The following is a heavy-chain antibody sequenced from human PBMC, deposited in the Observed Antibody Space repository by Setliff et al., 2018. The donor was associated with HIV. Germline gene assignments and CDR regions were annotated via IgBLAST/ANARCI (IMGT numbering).Heavy chain of an antibody. CDR2: IGSGGSPI. V-gene: IGHV3-48*04. CDR1: GFTLSYYS. D-gene: IGHD6-13*01. Sequence: PGESLKISCAASGFTLSYYSMNWVRQAPGKGLQWISYIGSGGSPIYYADSVKGRFTISRDNANNSVYLQMNSLRAEDTAVYYCARGAYSSSWYLSAALPSFDHWGQGMLVTVSS. CDR3: ARGAYSSSWYLSAALPSFDH. J-gene: IGHJ4*02.